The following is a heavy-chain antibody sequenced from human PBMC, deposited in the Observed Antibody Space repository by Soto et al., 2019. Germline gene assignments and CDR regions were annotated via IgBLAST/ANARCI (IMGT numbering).Heavy chain of an antibody. V-gene: IGHV3-48*02. Sequence: EVQLVESGGGLVQPGESLRLSCAVSGFTFSNYSINWVRQAPGKGLEWLSYISNNSSVKYYEDSVKGRFTISRDNAKNSLYLQMNSLRDDDTAVYYCARDRDAYCSKGVCSGPYFDYWGRGTLVTVSS. CDR3: ARDRDAYCSKGVCSGPYFDY. CDR2: ISNNSSVK. D-gene: IGHD2-8*01. J-gene: IGHJ4*02. CDR1: GFTFSNYS.